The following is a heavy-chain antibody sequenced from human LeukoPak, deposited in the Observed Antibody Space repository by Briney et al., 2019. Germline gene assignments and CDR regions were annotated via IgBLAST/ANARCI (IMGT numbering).Heavy chain of an antibody. CDR3: ARHGYCSSTSCYSWFDP. D-gene: IGHD2-2*02. CDR2: IYYSGST. CDR1: GGSISSYY. V-gene: IGHV4-59*08. Sequence: SETLSLTCTVSGGSISSYYWSWIRQPPGKGLEWIGYIYYSGSTNYNPSLKSRVTISVDTSKNQFSLKLSSVTAADTAAYYCARHGYCSSTSCYSWFDPWGQGTLVTVSS. J-gene: IGHJ5*02.